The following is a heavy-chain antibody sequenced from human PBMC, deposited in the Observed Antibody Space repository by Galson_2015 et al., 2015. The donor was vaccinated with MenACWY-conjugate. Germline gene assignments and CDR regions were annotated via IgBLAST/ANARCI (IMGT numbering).Heavy chain of an antibody. J-gene: IGHJ3*02. CDR1: GFNFNTYW. CDR3: ARDLAPYISVWYDAFDI. D-gene: IGHD3-3*02. CDR2: IRGDGSVT. Sequence: SLRLSCAASGFNFNTYWMTWVRQAPGKGLEWVANIRGDGSVTHYADSVTGRFTISRDNTKNSPYLQMNSLRAEGTAAYYCARDLAPYISVWYDAFDIWGQGTMLIVSS. V-gene: IGHV3-7*03.